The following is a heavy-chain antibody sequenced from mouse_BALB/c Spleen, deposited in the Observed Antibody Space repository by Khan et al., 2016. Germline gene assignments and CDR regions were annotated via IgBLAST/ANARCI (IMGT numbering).Heavy chain of an antibody. CDR2: ISFSGST. CDR3: ARGAYYGTYYAMDY. CDR1: GYSITSDYA. J-gene: IGHJ4*01. Sequence: EVQLQESGPGLVKPSQSLSLTRTVTGYSITSDYAWNWIRQFPGNKLEWMGYISFSGSTTYNPSLKSLFSITRDTSKNQFFLQLNSVTTEDTDTYYCARGAYYGTYYAMDYWGQGTSGTVSS. D-gene: IGHD1-1*01. V-gene: IGHV3-2*02.